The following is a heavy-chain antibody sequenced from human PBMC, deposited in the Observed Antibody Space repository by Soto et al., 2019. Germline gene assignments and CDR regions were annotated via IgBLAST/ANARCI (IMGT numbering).Heavy chain of an antibody. V-gene: IGHV2-5*02. D-gene: IGHD1-7*01. Sequence: QITLKESGPTLVKPTQTLTLTCTFSGFSLTTSGVGVGWIRQPPGEALEWLALIYWDDDKRYSPSLKNRLTITKDTSKNQVVLTMTNVDPVDTATYYCAHRLYGTGQAWNFGYFDYWCQGNLVTVSS. J-gene: IGHJ4*02. CDR2: IYWDDDK. CDR3: AHRLYGTGQAWNFGYFDY. CDR1: GFSLTTSGVG.